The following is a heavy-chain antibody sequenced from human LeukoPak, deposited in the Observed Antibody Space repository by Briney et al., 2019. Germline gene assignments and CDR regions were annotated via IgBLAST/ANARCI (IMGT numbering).Heavy chain of an antibody. CDR2: INTNTGNP. V-gene: IGHV7-4-1*02. J-gene: IGHJ6*02. CDR1: GYTFTSYA. D-gene: IGHD3-16*01. CDR3: ARVSSSPVPRGTGMDV. Sequence: GASVKVSCKASGYTFTSYAMNWVRQAPGQGLEWMGWINTNTGNPTYAQGFTGRFVFSLDTSVSTAYLQISSLKAEDTAVYYCARVSSSPVPRGTGMDVWGQGTTVTVSS.